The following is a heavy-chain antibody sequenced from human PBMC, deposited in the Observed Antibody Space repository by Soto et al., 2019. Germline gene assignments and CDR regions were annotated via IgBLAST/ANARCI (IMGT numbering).Heavy chain of an antibody. CDR2: ISYDGSNK. V-gene: IGHV3-30-3*01. D-gene: IGHD6-13*01. Sequence: QVQLVESGGGVVQPGRSLRLSCAASGFTFSSYAMHWVRQAPGKGLEWVAVISYDGSNKYYADSVKGRFTISRDNSKNTLYLQMNSLRAEDTAVYYCARPRIAAAVPHGAEFDHWCQGTLVTVSS. CDR3: ARPRIAAAVPHGAEFDH. J-gene: IGHJ4*02. CDR1: GFTFSSYA.